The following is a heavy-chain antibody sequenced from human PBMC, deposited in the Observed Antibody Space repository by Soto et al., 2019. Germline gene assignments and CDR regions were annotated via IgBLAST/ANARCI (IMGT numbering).Heavy chain of an antibody. J-gene: IGHJ3*02. Sequence: EVQLLESGGGLVQPGESLRVSCAASGFTFSNYAMTWVRQAPGKGLEWVSVIGGGGITTYYADSVKGRFTISRDKSKNTLYLQMNSLRAEDTAVYYCAKDRVFSGSNAFDIWGQGTMVTVSS. CDR2: IGGGGITT. CDR3: AKDRVFSGSNAFDI. V-gene: IGHV3-23*01. CDR1: GFTFSNYA. D-gene: IGHD3-10*01.